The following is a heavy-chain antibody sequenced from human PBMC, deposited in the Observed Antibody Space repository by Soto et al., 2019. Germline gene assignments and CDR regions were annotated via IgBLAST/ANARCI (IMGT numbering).Heavy chain of an antibody. V-gene: IGHV2-5*01. CDR3: AKSGSSGWYGWFDP. D-gene: IGHD6-19*01. Sequence: SGPTLVNPTQIRMLTCIFSGFSLRTSGVGVGWIRQPPGKALEWLGFIYWNDDKRYSPSLKSRLTITKDTSKNQVVLTMTNMDPVDTATYYCAKSGSSGWYGWFDPWGQGTLVTVS. CDR2: IYWNDDK. CDR1: GFSLRTSGVG. J-gene: IGHJ5*02.